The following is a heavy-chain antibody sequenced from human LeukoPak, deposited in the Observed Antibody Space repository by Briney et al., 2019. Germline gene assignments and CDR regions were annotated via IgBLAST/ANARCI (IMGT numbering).Heavy chain of an antibody. CDR3: ARDRGIAVAGLDY. Sequence: SETLSLTCTVSGGSISSYYWSWIRQPPGKGLEWIGYIYYSGSTNYNPSLKSRVTISVDTSKNQFSLKLSSVTAADTAVYYCARDRGIAVAGLDYWGQGTLVTVSS. J-gene: IGHJ4*02. CDR2: IYYSGST. D-gene: IGHD6-19*01. V-gene: IGHV4-59*01. CDR1: GGSISSYY.